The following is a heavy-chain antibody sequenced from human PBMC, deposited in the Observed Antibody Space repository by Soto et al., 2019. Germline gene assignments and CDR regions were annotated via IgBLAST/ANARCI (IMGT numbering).Heavy chain of an antibody. Sequence: QVQLQESGSGLVKPSQSLSLTCTVSGVSLNTADTWWSWIRQSPGKGLEFIGYYHSGGSTYYDASFRSRVIISADTSNSQFSLKLSSVTVADTAVYCWVRSRQMESGNDYVWDVWGQGTTVNVSS. J-gene: IGHJ6*02. V-gene: IGHV4-30-4*01. CDR2: YHSGGST. CDR1: GVSLNTADTW. D-gene: IGHD3-16*01. CDR3: VRSRQMESGNDYVWDV.